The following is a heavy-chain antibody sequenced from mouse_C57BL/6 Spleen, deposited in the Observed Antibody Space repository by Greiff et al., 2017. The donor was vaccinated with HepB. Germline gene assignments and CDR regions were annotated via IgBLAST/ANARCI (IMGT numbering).Heavy chain of an antibody. CDR2: INPNYGTT. D-gene: IGHD1-1*01. V-gene: IGHV1-39*01. CDR1: GYSFTDYN. CDR3: ARSGSTTVVAPFDY. Sequence: EVQLQQSGPELVKPGASVKISCKASGYSFTDYNMNWVKQSNGKSLEWIGVINPNYGTTSYNQKFKGKATLTADKSSSTAYMQLSSLTSEDSAVYFCARSGSTTVVAPFDYWGQGTTLTVSS. J-gene: IGHJ2*01.